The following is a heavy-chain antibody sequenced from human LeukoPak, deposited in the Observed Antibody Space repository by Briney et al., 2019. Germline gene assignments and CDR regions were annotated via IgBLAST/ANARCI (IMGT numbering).Heavy chain of an antibody. D-gene: IGHD2-2*02. CDR3: AKDGCSSTSCYTHWFDP. J-gene: IGHJ5*02. CDR1: GFTFSSYA. V-gene: IGHV3-23*01. Sequence: GGSLRLSCAASGFTFSSYAMSWVRQAPGKGLEWVSAISGSGGSTYYADSVKGRLTISRDNSKNTLYLQMNSLRAEDTAVYYCAKDGCSSTSCYTHWFDPWGQGTLVTVSS. CDR2: ISGSGGST.